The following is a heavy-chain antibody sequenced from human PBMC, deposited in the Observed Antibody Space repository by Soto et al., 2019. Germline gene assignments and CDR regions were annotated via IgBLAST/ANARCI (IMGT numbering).Heavy chain of an antibody. CDR1: GFTFSSYA. J-gene: IGHJ3*02. D-gene: IGHD2-21*01. V-gene: IGHV3-23*01. CDR2: ISGSGGST. CDR3: ASVIRGFIGYAFDI. Sequence: EVQLLESGGGLVQPGESLRLSYAASGFTFSSYAMSWVRQAPGKGLEWVSGISGSGGSTYYADSVKGRFTISRDNSKNTLYVQMNSLRAEDTAVYYCASVIRGFIGYAFDIWGQGTMVTVSS.